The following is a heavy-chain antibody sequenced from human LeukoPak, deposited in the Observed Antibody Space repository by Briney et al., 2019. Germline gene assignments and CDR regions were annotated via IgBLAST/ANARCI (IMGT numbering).Heavy chain of an antibody. V-gene: IGHV4-61*02. CDR2: IYTSGST. CDR3: ARERRGYYYYMDV. CDR1: GGSISSGSYY. Sequence: SQTLSLTCTVSGGSISSGSYYWSWIRQPAGKGLEWIGRIYTSGSTNYNPSLKSRITISIDTSKNQFSLKLSSVTAADTALYYCARERRGYYYYMDVWGKGTTVTVSS. D-gene: IGHD1-1*01. J-gene: IGHJ6*03.